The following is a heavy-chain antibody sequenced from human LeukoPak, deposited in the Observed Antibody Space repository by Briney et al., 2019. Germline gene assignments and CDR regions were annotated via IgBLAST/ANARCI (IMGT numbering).Heavy chain of an antibody. V-gene: IGHV4-34*01. D-gene: IGHD2-21*02. Sequence: SSETLSLTCGVYGGSFSGYYRSWIRQPPGKGLEWIGEIDHSGSTNYNPSLKSRVTISVDMSKNQFSLKVSSVTAADTAVYYCARWTTCGGDCHILDYWGQGILVTVSS. J-gene: IGHJ4*02. CDR2: IDHSGST. CDR1: GGSFSGYY. CDR3: ARWTTCGGDCHILDY.